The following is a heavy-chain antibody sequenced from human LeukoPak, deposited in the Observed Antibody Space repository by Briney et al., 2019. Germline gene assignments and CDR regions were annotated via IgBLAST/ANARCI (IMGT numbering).Heavy chain of an antibody. CDR3: ARLPQIAAAGTFDY. D-gene: IGHD6-13*01. J-gene: IGHJ4*02. CDR1: GYTFTSYD. V-gene: IGHV1-8*01. CDR2: MNPNSGNT. Sequence: GASVKVSCKASGYTFTSYDINWVRQATGQGLEWMGWMNPNSGNTGYAQKFQGRVTMTRNTSIGTAYMELSSLRSEDTAVYYCARLPQIAAAGTFDYWGQGTPVTVSS.